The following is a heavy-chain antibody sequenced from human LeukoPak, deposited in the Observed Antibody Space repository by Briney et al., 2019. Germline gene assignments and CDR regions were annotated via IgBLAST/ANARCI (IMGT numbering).Heavy chain of an antibody. CDR3: AKDGSGWSFDY. Sequence: ASVKVSCKASGYTFTSYAMHWVRQAPGQRLEWMGWISTGNGYTECSQMFQGRLTITRDTSASTAYMELSSLRSEDTAVYYCAKDGSGWSFDYWGQGTLVTVSS. CDR2: ISTGNGYT. D-gene: IGHD6-19*01. J-gene: IGHJ4*02. V-gene: IGHV1-3*04. CDR1: GYTFTSYA.